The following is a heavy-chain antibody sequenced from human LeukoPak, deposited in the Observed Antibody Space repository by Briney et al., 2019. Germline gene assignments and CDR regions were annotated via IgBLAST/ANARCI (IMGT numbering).Heavy chain of an antibody. CDR2: ISDSGGRT. CDR1: GFSFVSFA. D-gene: IGHD6-13*01. CDR3: DAADF. Sequence: GGSLRLSCAASGFSFVSFAMGWVRQPPGKGLEWVSTISDSGGRTHYADSVQGRFTISRDNSKNTLYLQINDLRAEDTAIYYCDAADFWGQGTLVTVSS. V-gene: IGHV3-23*01. J-gene: IGHJ4*02.